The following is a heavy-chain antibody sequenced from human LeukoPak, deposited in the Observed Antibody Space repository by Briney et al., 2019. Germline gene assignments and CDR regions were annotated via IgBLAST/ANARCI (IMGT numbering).Heavy chain of an antibody. CDR1: GYTFTSYD. J-gene: IGHJ4*02. D-gene: IGHD2-2*01. V-gene: IGHV1-8*01. CDR3: ARAHRIGRMRSSSTSY. CDR2: MNPNSGNT. Sequence: GASVKVSCKASGYTFTSYDINWVRQATGQGLEWMGWMNPNSGNTDYAQKFQGRVTMTRNTSISPAYMELSSLSSEDTAAYYCARAHRIGRMRSSSTSYWGQGTLVTVSS.